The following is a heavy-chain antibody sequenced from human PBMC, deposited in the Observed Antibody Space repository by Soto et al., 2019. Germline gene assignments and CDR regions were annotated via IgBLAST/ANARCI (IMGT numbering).Heavy chain of an antibody. CDR3: ARTTVVRTYYYYGMDV. CDR2: ISSSSSYI. J-gene: IGHJ6*02. V-gene: IGHV3-21*01. CDR1: GFTFSSYS. Sequence: PGGSLRLSCAASGFTFSSYSMNWVRQAPGKGLEWVSSISSSSSYIYYADSVKGRFTISRDNAKYSLYLQMNSLRAEDTAVYYCARTTVVRTYYYYGMDVWGQGTMVTVSS. D-gene: IGHD4-17*01.